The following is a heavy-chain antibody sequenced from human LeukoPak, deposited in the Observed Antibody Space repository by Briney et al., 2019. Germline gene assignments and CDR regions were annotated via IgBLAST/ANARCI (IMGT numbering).Heavy chain of an antibody. V-gene: IGHV4-34*01. CDR3: ARERSMAYCGGDCHHPFDY. CDR2: INHSGST. J-gene: IGHJ4*02. CDR1: GGSFSGYY. D-gene: IGHD2-21*02. Sequence: SETLSLTCAVYGGSFSGYYWSWIRQPLGKGLEWIGEINHSGSTNYNPSLKSRVTISVDTSKNQFSLKLSSVTAADTAVYYCARERSMAYCGGDCHHPFDYWGQGTLVTVSS.